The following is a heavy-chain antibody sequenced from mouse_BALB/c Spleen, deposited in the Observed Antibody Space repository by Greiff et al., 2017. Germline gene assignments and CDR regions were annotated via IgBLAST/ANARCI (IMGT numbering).Heavy chain of an antibody. V-gene: IGHV1-80*01. J-gene: IGHJ1*01. CDR1: GYAFSSYW. Sequence: QVQLQQSGAELVRPGSSVKISCKASGYAFSSYWMNWVKQRPGQGLEWIGQIYPGDGDTNYNGKFKGKATLTADKSSSTAYMQLSSLTSEDSAVYFCANRYGWYCEVWGAGTTVTVSS. CDR3: ANRYGWYCEV. CDR2: IYPGDGDT. D-gene: IGHD2-14*01.